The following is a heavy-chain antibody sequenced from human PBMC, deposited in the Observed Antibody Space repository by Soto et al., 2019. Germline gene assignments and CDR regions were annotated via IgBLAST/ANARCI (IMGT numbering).Heavy chain of an antibody. CDR3: ARGCARDVLRYFDWLFRSNWFDP. D-gene: IGHD3-9*01. CDR2: IYHSGST. J-gene: IGHJ5*02. CDR1: GGSVRSDSFY. V-gene: IGHV4-61*01. Sequence: KPSETLSLTCTVSGGSVRSDSFYWSWIRQPPGKGLEWIAFIYHSGSTNYNPSLNSRVTISVDTSKNQFSLKLSSVTAADTAVYYCARGCARDVLRYFDWLFRSNWFDPWGQGTLVTVSS.